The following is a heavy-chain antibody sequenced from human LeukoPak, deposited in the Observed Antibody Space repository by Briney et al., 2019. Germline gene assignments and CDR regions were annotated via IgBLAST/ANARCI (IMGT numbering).Heavy chain of an antibody. CDR1: GYTFTSYD. V-gene: IGHV1-8*01. CDR3: ARTLGDSSGYYDYYYYMDV. Sequence: GASVKVSCKASGYTFTSYDINWVRQATGQGLEWMGWMNPNSDNTGYAQKFQGRVTMTRNTSISTAYMELSSLRSEDTAVYYCARTLGDSSGYYDYYYYMDVWGKGTTVTVSS. CDR2: MNPNSDNT. D-gene: IGHD3-22*01. J-gene: IGHJ6*03.